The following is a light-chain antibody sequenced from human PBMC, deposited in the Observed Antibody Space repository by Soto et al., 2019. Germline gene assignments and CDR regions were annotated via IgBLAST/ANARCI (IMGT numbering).Light chain of an antibody. Sequence: IQMTQSPSSRCSSVGDRVTITCQASQHIGNYLNWYQQKPGKAPKLLIYDASNRATGIPARFSGSGSGTDFTLTISSLEPEDFAVYYCQQRSNWLWTFGQGTKVDIK. CDR3: QQRSNWLWT. CDR1: QHIGNY. V-gene: IGKV1-33*01. J-gene: IGKJ1*01. CDR2: DAS.